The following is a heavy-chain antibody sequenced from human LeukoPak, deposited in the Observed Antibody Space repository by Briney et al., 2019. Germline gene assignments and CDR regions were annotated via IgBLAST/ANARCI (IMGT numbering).Heavy chain of an antibody. V-gene: IGHV2-70*04. Sequence: GSGPTLVNPTQTLTLTCTFSGFSLSTSGMRVSWIRQPPGKALEWLARIDWDDDKFYSTSLKTRLTISKDTSKNQVVLTMTNMDPVDTATYYCARTHPYEYSSSRLGYFDYWGQGTLVTVSS. J-gene: IGHJ4*02. CDR2: IDWDDDK. D-gene: IGHD6-6*01. CDR3: ARTHPYEYSSSRLGYFDY. CDR1: GFSLSTSGMR.